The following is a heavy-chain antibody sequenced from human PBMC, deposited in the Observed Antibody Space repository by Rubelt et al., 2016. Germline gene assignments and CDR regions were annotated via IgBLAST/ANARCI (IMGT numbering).Heavy chain of an antibody. Sequence: QVQLQESGPGLVKPSETLSLTCSVSGASMSSNYWNWVRQAPGKGLEWIGYIYYSGSTYYNPSLKSRVTISVDPSKNQFSLRVSSVTAADTAGYYCARHPLSSGCPDYWGQGTLVTVSS. CDR3: ARHPLSSGCPDY. CDR1: GASMSSNY. J-gene: IGHJ4*02. CDR2: IYYSGST. D-gene: IGHD6-19*01. V-gene: IGHV4-59*08.